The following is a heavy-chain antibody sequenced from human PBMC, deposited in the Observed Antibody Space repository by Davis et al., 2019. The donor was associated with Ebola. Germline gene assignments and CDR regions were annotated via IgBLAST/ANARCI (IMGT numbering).Heavy chain of an antibody. V-gene: IGHV4-4*02. Sequence: SETLSLTCAVSGGSISSSNWWSWVRQPPGKGLEWIGEIYHSGSTNYNPSLKSRVTISVDTSKNQFSLKLSSVTAADTAVYYCARAGWTVPYYYYYYGMDVWGQGTTVTVSS. CDR3: ARAGWTVPYYYYYYGMDV. CDR2: IYHSGST. CDR1: GGSISSSNW. D-gene: IGHD3/OR15-3a*01. J-gene: IGHJ6*02.